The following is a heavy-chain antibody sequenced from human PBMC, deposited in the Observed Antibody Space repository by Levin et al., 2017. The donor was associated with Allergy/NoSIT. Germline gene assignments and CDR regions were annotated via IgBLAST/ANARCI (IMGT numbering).Heavy chain of an antibody. V-gene: IGHV3-9*01. CDR3: AKGLNWGSPNTFDY. J-gene: IGHJ4*02. Sequence: GGSLRLSCAASGFTFGDYAMHWVRQAPGKGLEWVSGINWNRDKIGYADSVMARFTISRDNAKNSLYLQMNSLGPEDTALYYCAKGLNWGSPNTFDYWGQGTLVTVSS. CDR1: GFTFGDYA. D-gene: IGHD7-27*01. CDR2: INWNRDKI.